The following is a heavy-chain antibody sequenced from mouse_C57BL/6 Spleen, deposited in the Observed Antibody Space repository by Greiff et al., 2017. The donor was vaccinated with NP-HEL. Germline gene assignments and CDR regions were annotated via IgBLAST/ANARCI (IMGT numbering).Heavy chain of an antibody. CDR2: INPNNGGT. J-gene: IGHJ4*01. V-gene: IGHV1-26*01. CDR1: GYTFTDYY. CDR3: ARTGDGYYGAYYAIDY. D-gene: IGHD2-3*01. Sequence: EVQLQQSGPELVKPGASVKISCKASGYTFTDYYMNWVKQSHGKSLEWIGDINPNNGGTSYNQKFKGKATLTVDKSSSTAYMELRRLTSEDSAVYYCARTGDGYYGAYYAIDYWGQGTSVTVSS.